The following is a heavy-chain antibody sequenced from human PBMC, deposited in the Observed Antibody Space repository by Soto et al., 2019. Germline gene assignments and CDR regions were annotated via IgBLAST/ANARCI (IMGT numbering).Heavy chain of an antibody. J-gene: IGHJ6*02. D-gene: IGHD6-13*01. CDR3: AIGRGSRSWYVGSNYYYYYGMDV. CDR2: INHSGST. CDR1: GGSFSGYY. Sequence: SSETLSLTCAVYGGSFSGYYWSWIRQPPGKGLEWIGEINHSGSTNYSPSLKSRVTISVDTSKNQFSLKLSSVTAADTAVYYCAIGRGSRSWYVGSNYYYYYGMDVWGQGTTVTVSS. V-gene: IGHV4-34*01.